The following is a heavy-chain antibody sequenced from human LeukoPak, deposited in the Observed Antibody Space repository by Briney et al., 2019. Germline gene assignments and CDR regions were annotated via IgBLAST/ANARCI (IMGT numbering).Heavy chain of an antibody. V-gene: IGHV1-69*13. J-gene: IGHJ4*02. CDR1: GYTFTSDG. CDR3: ARAYYGSGSYYILDY. CDR2: IIPIFGTA. D-gene: IGHD3-10*01. Sequence: ASVKVSCKTSGYTFTSDGISWVRQAPGQGLEWMGGIIPIFGTANYAQKFQGRVTITADESTSTAYMELSSLRSEDTAVYYCARAYYGSGSYYILDYWGQGTLVTVSS.